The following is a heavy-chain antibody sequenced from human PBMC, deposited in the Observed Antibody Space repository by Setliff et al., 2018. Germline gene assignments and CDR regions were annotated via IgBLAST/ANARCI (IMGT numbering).Heavy chain of an antibody. CDR3: AREPGNTFWSASSGPIVFDY. V-gene: IGHV3-9*01. Sequence: GGSLRLSCAASGFTFDDYAMHWVRQAPGKGLEWVSGISWNNGSIGYADSVKCRFAIYRDNSKNTFYLQMNCLTAEDTAVYYCAREPGNTFWSASSGPIVFDYWGQGTLVTVSS. D-gene: IGHD3-3*01. CDR1: GFTFDDYA. J-gene: IGHJ4*02. CDR2: ISWNNGSI.